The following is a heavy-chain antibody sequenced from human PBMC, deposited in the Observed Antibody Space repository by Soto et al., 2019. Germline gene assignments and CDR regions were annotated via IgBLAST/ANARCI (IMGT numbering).Heavy chain of an antibody. V-gene: IGHV4-31*03. CDR1: GGSLSSGGCY. CDR3: ARQWELPGGYFDY. D-gene: IGHD1-26*01. CDR2: IYYSGST. Sequence: SETLSLTCTVSGGSLSSGGCYWSWLRQHPGKGLEWIGYIYYSGSTYYNPSLKSRVTISVDTSKNQFSLKLSSVTAADTAVYYCARQWELPGGYFDYWGQGTLVTVSS. J-gene: IGHJ4*02.